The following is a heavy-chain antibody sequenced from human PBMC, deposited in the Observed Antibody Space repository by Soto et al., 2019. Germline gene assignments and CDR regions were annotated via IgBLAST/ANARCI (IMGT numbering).Heavy chain of an antibody. V-gene: IGHV4-39*01. CDR1: GGSISSSSYY. J-gene: IGHJ5*02. CDR3: ARQWGYDSSGTRGDWFDP. D-gene: IGHD3-22*01. Sequence: SETLSLTCTVSGGSISSSSYYWGWIRQPPGKGLEWIGSIYYSRSTYYNPSLKSRVTISVDTSKNQFSLKLSSVTAADTAVYYCARQWGYDSSGTRGDWFDPWGQGALVTVSS. CDR2: IYYSRST.